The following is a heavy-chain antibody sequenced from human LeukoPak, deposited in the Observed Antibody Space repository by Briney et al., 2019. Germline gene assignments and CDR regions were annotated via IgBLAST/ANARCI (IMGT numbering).Heavy chain of an antibody. D-gene: IGHD3-3*01. V-gene: IGHV3-48*01. CDR1: GFTFSSYS. CDR2: ISSSSSTI. J-gene: IGHJ3*02. CDR3: AAPGYDFWSGYHDAFDI. Sequence: GGSLRLSCAASGFTFSSYSMNWVRQAPGKGLEWVSYISSSSSTIYYADSVKGRFTIFRDNAKNSLYLQMNSLRAEDTAVYYCAAPGYDFWSGYHDAFDIWGQGTMVTVSS.